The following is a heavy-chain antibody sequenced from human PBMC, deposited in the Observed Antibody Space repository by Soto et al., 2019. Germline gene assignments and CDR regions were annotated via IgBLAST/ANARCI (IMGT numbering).Heavy chain of an antibody. CDR1: GFIFSDFS. CDR3: AREKKHQSLGGRFGMDV. V-gene: IGHV3-21*01. Sequence: GGSLRLSCAVSGFIFSDFSMNWVRQAPGKGLEWVASIGSSGGYIFYADSVKGRFTISRDNAKKSLDLQINSLRAEDTAVYYCAREKKHQSLGGRFGMDVWGQGTTVTVSS. D-gene: IGHD2-2*01. J-gene: IGHJ6*02. CDR2: IGSSGGYI.